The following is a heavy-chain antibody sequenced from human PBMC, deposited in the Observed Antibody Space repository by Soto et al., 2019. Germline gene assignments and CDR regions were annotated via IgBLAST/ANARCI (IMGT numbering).Heavy chain of an antibody. CDR2: IYYSGST. V-gene: IGHV4-39*01. CDR1: GGSINSSSYF. CDR3: ARHYSSGSRNWFDP. Sequence: SETLSLTCSVSGGSINSSSYFWGWVRQPPGKGLEWIGSIYYSGSTYYNPSLRSRVTISVDTSKNQFSLKLSSVTAADTAVFYCARHYSSGSRNWFDPWCQGNLVT. J-gene: IGHJ5*02. D-gene: IGHD6-19*01.